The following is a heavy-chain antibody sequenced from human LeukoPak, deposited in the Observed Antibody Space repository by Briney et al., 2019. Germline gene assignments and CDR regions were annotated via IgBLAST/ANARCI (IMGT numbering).Heavy chain of an antibody. V-gene: IGHV4-59*01. CDR3: CSGGYYFDY. D-gene: IGHD3-10*02. CDR1: GGSISSYY. Sequence: PSETLSLTCTVSGGSISSYYWSWIRQPPGKGLEWIGYIYYSGSTNYNPSLKSRVTISVDTSKNQFSLKLSSVTAADTAVYYCCSGGYYFDYWGQGTLVTVSS. CDR2: IYYSGST. J-gene: IGHJ4*02.